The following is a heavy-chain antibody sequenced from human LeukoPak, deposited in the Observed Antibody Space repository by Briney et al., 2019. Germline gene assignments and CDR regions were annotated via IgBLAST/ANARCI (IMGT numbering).Heavy chain of an antibody. J-gene: IGHJ5*02. CDR2: INPNSGGT. V-gene: IGHV1-2*02. CDR1: GYTFTAYY. D-gene: IGHD3-9*01. Sequence: ASVKVSCTASGYTFTAYYMHWVRQAPGQGLEWMGWINPNSGGTNYAQKFQGRVTMTRDTSISTAYMELSRLRSDDTAVYYCARSYYDILTGVINWFDPWGQGTLVTVSS. CDR3: ARSYYDILTGVINWFDP.